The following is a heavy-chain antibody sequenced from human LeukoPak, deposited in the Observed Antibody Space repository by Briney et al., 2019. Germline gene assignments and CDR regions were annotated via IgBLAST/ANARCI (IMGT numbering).Heavy chain of an antibody. CDR1: GGSFSGYY. D-gene: IGHD3-9*01. CDR2: INHSGST. Sequence: PSETLSLTCAVYGGSFSGYYWSWIRQPPGKGLEWIGEINHSGSTNYNPSLKSRVTISVDTSKNQFSLKLSSVTAADTAVYYCARGLHDILTAWFDXWGQGTLVTV. CDR3: ARGLHDILTAWFDX. J-gene: IGHJ5*02. V-gene: IGHV4-34*01.